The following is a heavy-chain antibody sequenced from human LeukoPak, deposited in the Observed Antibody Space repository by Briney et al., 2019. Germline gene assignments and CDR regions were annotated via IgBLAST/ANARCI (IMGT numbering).Heavy chain of an antibody. V-gene: IGHV1-2*02. Sequence: ASVKVSCRASGYTFTGYYMHWVRQAPGQGREWMGWINPNSGGTNYAQKFQGRVTMTRDTSISTAYMELSRLRSDDTAVYYCARGGVGYCSGGSCYYFDYWGQGTLVTVSS. J-gene: IGHJ4*02. CDR3: ARGGVGYCSGGSCYYFDY. CDR1: GYTFTGYY. CDR2: INPNSGGT. D-gene: IGHD2-15*01.